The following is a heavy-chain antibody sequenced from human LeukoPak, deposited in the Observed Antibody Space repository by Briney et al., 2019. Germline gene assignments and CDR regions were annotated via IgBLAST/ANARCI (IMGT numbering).Heavy chain of an antibody. J-gene: IGHJ4*02. CDR2: ISYKGGTT. Sequence: GGSMRLSCAASGFTLSSCSMHWVRQSPGRGLEYVSAISYKGGTTYYADSVKDRFTISRDNSRNTLYLQMASLRDEDMGVYYCARVGPATAFDYWGQGTQVTVSS. CDR3: ARVGPATAFDY. CDR1: GFTLSSCS. V-gene: IGHV3-64*02.